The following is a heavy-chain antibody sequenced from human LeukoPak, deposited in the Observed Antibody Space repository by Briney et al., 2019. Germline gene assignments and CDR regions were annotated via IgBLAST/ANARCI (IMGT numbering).Heavy chain of an antibody. CDR1: GGSVSSYY. D-gene: IGHD2-2*01. CDR2: ISPSGNT. CDR3: ARGSRYCSSTNCLNWFDP. J-gene: IGHJ5*02. V-gene: IGHV4-4*07. Sequence: SETLSLTCTVSGGSVSSYYWSWIRQPAGKGLEWIGRISPSGNTNYNPSLNSRVTISVDTSKNQFSLNLSSVTAADTAVYYCARGSRYCSSTNCLNWFDPWGQGTLVTVSS.